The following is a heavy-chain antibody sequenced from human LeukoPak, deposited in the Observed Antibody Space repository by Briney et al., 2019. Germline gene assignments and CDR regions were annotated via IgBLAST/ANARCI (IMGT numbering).Heavy chain of an antibody. J-gene: IGHJ4*02. V-gene: IGHV4-4*02. CDR1: GGSISATNW. Sequence: PSGTLSLTCDVSGGSISATNWWTWVRQPPGGGLEWIGEVHLNGRSHYSPSLESRVTMSADMSENHISLHLTSVTAADTAVYYCAGEGGFYRPLDYTGPGTLVIVSS. CDR2: VHLNGRS. D-gene: IGHD2/OR15-2a*01. CDR3: AGEGGFYRPLDY.